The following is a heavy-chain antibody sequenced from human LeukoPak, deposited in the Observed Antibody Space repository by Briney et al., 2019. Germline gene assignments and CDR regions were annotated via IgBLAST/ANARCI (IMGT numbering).Heavy chain of an antibody. CDR1: GGSISSYY. V-gene: IGHV4-34*01. CDR3: ARDSSSSGDAFDI. Sequence: SETLSLTCTVSGGSISSYYWSWIRQPPGKGLEWIGEINHSGSTNYNPSLKSRVTISVDTSKNQFSLKLSSVTAADTAVYYCARDSSSSGDAFDIWGQGTMVTVSS. J-gene: IGHJ3*02. D-gene: IGHD6-6*01. CDR2: INHSGST.